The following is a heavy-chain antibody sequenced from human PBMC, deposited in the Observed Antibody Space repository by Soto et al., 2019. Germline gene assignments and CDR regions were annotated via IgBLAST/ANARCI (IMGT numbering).Heavy chain of an antibody. D-gene: IGHD4-4*01. Sequence: SETLSLTCTVSGGSISSDDYFWGWIRQPPGKGLEWIGGIYYSGSTYYNPSLKSRVTVSVDTSKNQFSLKLSSVTAADTAVYYCARHPSNFWFDPWGQGTLVTVSS. CDR3: ARHPSNFWFDP. CDR2: IYYSGST. CDR1: GGSISSDDYF. J-gene: IGHJ5*02. V-gene: IGHV4-39*01.